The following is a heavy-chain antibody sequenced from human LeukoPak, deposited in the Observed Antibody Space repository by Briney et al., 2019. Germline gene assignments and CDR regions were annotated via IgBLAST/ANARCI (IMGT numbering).Heavy chain of an antibody. CDR1: GFTISSYA. D-gene: IGHD6-19*01. Sequence: GGSPRLSCAASGFTISSYAMSWGRRDPGEGLEWCSAISRSGGSTYYADSVKGRFTISRDNTENRMYLLMNSQIAEDTAVYYCSKEEQWLVRYIFDYWGQGTLVTVSS. V-gene: IGHV3-23*01. CDR3: SKEEQWLVRYIFDY. J-gene: IGHJ4*02. CDR2: ISRSGGST.